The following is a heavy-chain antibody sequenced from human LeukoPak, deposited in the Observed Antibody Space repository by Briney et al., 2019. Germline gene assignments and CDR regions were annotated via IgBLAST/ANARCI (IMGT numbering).Heavy chain of an antibody. J-gene: IGHJ4*02. CDR2: MSTSSSYI. V-gene: IGHV3-21*01. CDR3: ARAGYCSSTSCYMGSSDY. Sequence: GGSLRLSCAASGFSFSSYSMNWVRQAPGKGLEWVSFMSTSSSYIYYADSVKGRFTISRDNAKNSLYLQMNSLRAEDTAVYYCARAGYCSSTSCYMGSSDYWGQGTLVTVSS. CDR1: GFSFSSYS. D-gene: IGHD2-2*02.